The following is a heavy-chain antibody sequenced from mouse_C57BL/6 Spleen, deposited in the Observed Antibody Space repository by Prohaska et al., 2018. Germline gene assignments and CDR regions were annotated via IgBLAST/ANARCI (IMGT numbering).Heavy chain of an antibody. CDR1: GYTFTSYW. CDR2: IYPGSGST. Sequence: GAELVKPGASVKMSCKASGYTFTSYWLTWVKQRPGQGLEWIGDIYPGSGSTNYNEKFKSKATLTVDTSSSTAYMQLSSLTSEDSAVYYCAMAYYSNYHWYFDVWGTGTTVTVSS. V-gene: IGHV1-55*01. D-gene: IGHD2-5*01. J-gene: IGHJ1*03. CDR3: AMAYYSNYHWYFDV.